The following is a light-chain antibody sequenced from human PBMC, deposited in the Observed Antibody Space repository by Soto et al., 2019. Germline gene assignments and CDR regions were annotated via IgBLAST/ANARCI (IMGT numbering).Light chain of an antibody. CDR3: QQSYSTPLT. CDR1: QSISSY. Sequence: DIQMTQSPSSLSASVGDRVTITCRASQSISSYLNLYQQKPGKAPKLLIYAAFSLQSGVPSRFSGSGSGTDFTLTISSLQPKDFATYDCQQSYSTPLTFGGGTKVEIK. J-gene: IGKJ4*01. V-gene: IGKV1-39*01. CDR2: AAF.